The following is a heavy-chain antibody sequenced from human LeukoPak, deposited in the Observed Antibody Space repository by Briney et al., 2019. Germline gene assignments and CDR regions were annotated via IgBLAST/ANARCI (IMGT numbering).Heavy chain of an antibody. CDR3: AREEREYCGGDCNDAFDI. V-gene: IGHV1-69*13. CDR1: GGTFSSYA. D-gene: IGHD2-21*02. J-gene: IGHJ3*02. Sequence: GASVKVSCKASGGTFSSYAISWVRQAPGQGLEWMGRIIPIFGTANYAQKFQGRVTITADESTSTAYMELSSLRSEDTAVYYCAREEREYCGGDCNDAFDIWGQGTMVTVSS. CDR2: IIPIFGTA.